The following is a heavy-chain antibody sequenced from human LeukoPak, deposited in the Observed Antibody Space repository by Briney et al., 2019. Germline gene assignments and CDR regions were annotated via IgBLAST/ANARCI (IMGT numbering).Heavy chain of an antibody. D-gene: IGHD1-26*01. CDR3: ARVEEGMDSGSY. CDR2: IIPILGIA. J-gene: IGHJ4*02. CDR1: GYTFTGYY. V-gene: IGHV1-69*04. Sequence: ASVKVSCKASGYTFTGYYMHWVRQAPGQGLEWMGRIIPILGIANYAQKFQGRVTITADKSTSTAYMELSSLRSEDTAVYYCARVEEGMDSGSYWGQGTLVTVSS.